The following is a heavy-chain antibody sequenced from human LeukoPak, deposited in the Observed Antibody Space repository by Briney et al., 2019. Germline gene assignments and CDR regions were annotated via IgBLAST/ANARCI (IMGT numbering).Heavy chain of an antibody. V-gene: IGHV3-30*03. D-gene: IGHD1-1*01. Sequence: GGSLRLSCAASGFTVSSNYMSWVRQAPGKGLEWVAVISYDGSNKYYADSVKGRFTISRDNSKNTLYLQMNSLRAEDTAVYYCARGGELERRLFNFDYWGQGTLVTVSS. J-gene: IGHJ4*02. CDR1: GFTVSSNY. CDR3: ARGGELERRLFNFDY. CDR2: ISYDGSNK.